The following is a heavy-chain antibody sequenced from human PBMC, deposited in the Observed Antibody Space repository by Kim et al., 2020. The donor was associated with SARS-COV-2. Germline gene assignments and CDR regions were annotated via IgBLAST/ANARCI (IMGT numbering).Heavy chain of an antibody. Sequence: ASVKVSCKASGYTFTSYAMNWVRQAPGQGLEWMGWINTNTGNPTYAQGFTGRFVFSLDTSVSTAYLQISSLKAEDTAVYYCARGGRYYDILTGAYYYYGMDVWGQRTTVTVSS. J-gene: IGHJ6*02. V-gene: IGHV7-4-1*02. D-gene: IGHD3-9*01. CDR3: ARGGRYYDILTGAYYYYGMDV. CDR2: INTNTGNP. CDR1: GYTFTSYA.